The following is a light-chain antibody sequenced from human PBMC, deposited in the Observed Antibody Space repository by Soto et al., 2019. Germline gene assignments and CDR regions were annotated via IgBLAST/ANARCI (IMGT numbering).Light chain of an antibody. CDR3: QQYNSYPFT. Sequence: DIQMTQSPSTLSASVRDRVTITCRASQSISSWLTWYQQKPGKAPKLLIYDASSLEGGVPSRFSGSRSGTEFTLTISSLQPDDFATYYCQQYNSYPFTFGGGTKVDIK. J-gene: IGKJ4*01. CDR2: DAS. V-gene: IGKV1-5*01. CDR1: QSISSW.